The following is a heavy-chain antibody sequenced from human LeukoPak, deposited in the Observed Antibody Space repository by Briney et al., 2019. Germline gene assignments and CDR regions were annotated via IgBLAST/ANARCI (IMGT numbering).Heavy chain of an antibody. J-gene: IGHJ4*02. CDR2: IIPTFGTA. D-gene: IGHD2-2*01. V-gene: IGHV1-69*13. Sequence: ASVKVSCKASGGTFSSYAISWVRRAPGQGLEWMGGIIPTFGTANYAQKFQGRVTITADESTSTAYMELSSLRSEDTAVYYCARDIVVVPAAEYYFDYWGQGTLVTVSS. CDR1: GGTFSSYA. CDR3: ARDIVVVPAAEYYFDY.